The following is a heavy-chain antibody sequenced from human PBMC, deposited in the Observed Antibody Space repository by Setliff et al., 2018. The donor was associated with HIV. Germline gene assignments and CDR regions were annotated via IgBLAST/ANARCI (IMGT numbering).Heavy chain of an antibody. CDR1: GYTFTGYY. Sequence: VASVKVSCKASGYTFTGYYMHWVRQAPGQGLEWMGWINPNSGGTNYAQKFQGRVTMTRDTSISTAYMELSRLRSDDTAVYYCARESLTIFGVDPPAGYYYYGMDVWGRGTTVTVSS. CDR2: INPNSGGT. D-gene: IGHD3-3*01. CDR3: ARESLTIFGVDPPAGYYYYGMDV. J-gene: IGHJ6*02. V-gene: IGHV1-2*02.